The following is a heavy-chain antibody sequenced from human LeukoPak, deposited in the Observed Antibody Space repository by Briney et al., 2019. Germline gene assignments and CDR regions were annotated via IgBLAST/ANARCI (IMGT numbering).Heavy chain of an antibody. Sequence: GGSLRLFCAASGFTFVNYAMSWVRQAPGKGLEWVSTISASATYYADSVKGRFTISRDNTKNRLYLQIDSLRAEDSALYYCARWTINYYDSSTYYGDYWGRGTRLTVSS. CDR3: ARWTINYYDSSTYYGDY. D-gene: IGHD3-22*01. CDR1: GFTFVNYA. CDR2: ISASAT. J-gene: IGHJ4*02. V-gene: IGHV3-23*01.